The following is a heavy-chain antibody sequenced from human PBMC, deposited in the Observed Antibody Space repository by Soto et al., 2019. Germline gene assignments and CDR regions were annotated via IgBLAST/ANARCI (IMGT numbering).Heavy chain of an antibody. CDR1: GFTFSSYA. D-gene: IGHD3-10*01. V-gene: IGHV3-23*01. Sequence: EVQLLESGGGLVQPGGSLRLSCAASGFTFSSYAMSWVHQAPGKGLEWVSAISSSGGSTYYADSVKGRFTISRDNSKNTLYLQMNSLRAEDTAVYYCAKAKWFGELLPDYWGQGTLVTVSS. CDR2: ISSSGGST. CDR3: AKAKWFGELLPDY. J-gene: IGHJ4*02.